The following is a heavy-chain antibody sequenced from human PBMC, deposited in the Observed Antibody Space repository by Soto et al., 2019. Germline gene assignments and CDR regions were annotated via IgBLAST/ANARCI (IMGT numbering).Heavy chain of an antibody. CDR1: GGTFSSYA. CDR2: IIPIFGTA. Sequence: QVQLVQSGAEVKKPGSSVKVSCKASGGTFSSYAISWVRQAPGQGLEWMRGIIPIFGTANYAQKFQGRVTITADESTSTAYMELSSLRSEDTAVYYCARGNNGGSCYSCLWFDPWGQGTLVTVSS. J-gene: IGHJ5*02. CDR3: ARGNNGGSCYSCLWFDP. V-gene: IGHV1-69*01. D-gene: IGHD2-15*01.